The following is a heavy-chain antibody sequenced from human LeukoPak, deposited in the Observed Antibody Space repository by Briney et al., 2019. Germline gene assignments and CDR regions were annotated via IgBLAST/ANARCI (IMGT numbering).Heavy chain of an antibody. D-gene: IGHD2-15*01. CDR1: GYTFTSYG. CDR3: ARDIVVVVAATKDYNWFDP. J-gene: IGHJ5*02. V-gene: IGHV1-18*01. Sequence: ASVKVSCKASGYTFTSYGISWVRQAPGQGLEWMGWISAYNGNTNYAQKFQGRVTMTTDTSTSTAYMELRSLRSDDTAVYYCARDIVVVVAATKDYNWFDPWGQGTLVTVSS. CDR2: ISAYNGNT.